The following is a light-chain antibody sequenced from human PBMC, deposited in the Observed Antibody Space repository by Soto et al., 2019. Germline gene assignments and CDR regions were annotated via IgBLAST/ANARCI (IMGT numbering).Light chain of an antibody. J-gene: IGLJ1*01. CDR3: SSYTSSSTPYV. CDR2: EVT. V-gene: IGLV2-14*01. Sequence: QSVLTQPASVSGSPGQSITISCTGTSSDFGAYKSVSWYQQHPGEAPKLMIYEVTNRPSGVSNRFSGSKSGNTASLTISGLQAEDEADYYCSSYTSSSTPYVFGTGTKVTVL. CDR1: SSDFGAYKS.